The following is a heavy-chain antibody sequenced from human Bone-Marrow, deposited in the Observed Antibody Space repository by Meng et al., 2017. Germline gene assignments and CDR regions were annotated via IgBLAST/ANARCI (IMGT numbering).Heavy chain of an antibody. D-gene: IGHD6-19*01. J-gene: IGHJ4*02. CDR2: INAGNGNT. Sequence: ASVKVSCKASGYTFTSYAMHWVRQAPGQRLEWMGWINAGNGNTKYSQKFQGRVTITRDTSASTAYMELSSLRSEDTAVYYCARENSSGWYWEPSNEYYFDYWGQGTLVTVSS. CDR1: GYTFTSYA. CDR3: ARENSSGWYWEPSNEYYFDY. V-gene: IGHV1-3*01.